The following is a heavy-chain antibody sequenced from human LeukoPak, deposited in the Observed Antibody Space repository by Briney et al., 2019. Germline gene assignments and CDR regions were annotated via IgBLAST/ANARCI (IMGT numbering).Heavy chain of an antibody. Sequence: GGSLRLSCEASGFTFSSYYMHWARQTPGKGLIWVSHITGDGSNTGYADSVKGRFTISRDNAKNTLYLQMNSLKAEDTAIYYCAREVGTPQAFDIWGQGTMVTVSS. D-gene: IGHD1-26*01. CDR3: AREVGTPQAFDI. J-gene: IGHJ3*02. CDR1: GFTFSSYY. V-gene: IGHV3-74*01. CDR2: ITGDGSNT.